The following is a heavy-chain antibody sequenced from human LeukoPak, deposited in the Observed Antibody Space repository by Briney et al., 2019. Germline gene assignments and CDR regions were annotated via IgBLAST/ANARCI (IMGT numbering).Heavy chain of an antibody. V-gene: IGHV3-15*01. CDR1: GLTFSDAW. Sequence: GGSLRLSCAVSGLTFSDAWMTWVRQAPGKGLEWVGRILGKGSGGTTDYAAPVQGRFTISRDDSKDTVYLEMNSLRAEDTAVYYCAKLRELRDYFDYWGQGTLVTVSS. CDR2: ILGKGSGGTT. D-gene: IGHD1-26*01. J-gene: IGHJ4*02. CDR3: AKLRELRDYFDY.